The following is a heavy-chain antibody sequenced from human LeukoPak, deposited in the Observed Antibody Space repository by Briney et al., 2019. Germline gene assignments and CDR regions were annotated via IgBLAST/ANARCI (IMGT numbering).Heavy chain of an antibody. CDR3: AKEVYYAILTGFGY. CDR2: ISGSGGRA. J-gene: IGHJ4*02. D-gene: IGHD3-9*01. Sequence: GGSLRLSCAASGFTFTSYAMSWVRQAPGKGLEWVSAISGSGGRAYYADSVKGRFTISTDNSKNTLYLQMNSLRSEDTAVYYCAKEVYYAILTGFGYWAQGPLVSVPS. CDR1: GFTFTSYA. V-gene: IGHV3-23*01.